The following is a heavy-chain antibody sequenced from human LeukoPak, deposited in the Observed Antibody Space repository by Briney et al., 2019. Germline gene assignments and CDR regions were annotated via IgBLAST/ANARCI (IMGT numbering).Heavy chain of an antibody. CDR3: AKDGDGIQFFDY. D-gene: IGHD5-24*01. Sequence: GGSLRLSCAASGFTFSNYVMSWVRQAPGKGLEWVSTITLSGDTTYNADSVRGRFTISRDNSKNTLYLQVNTLRAEDTAVYYCAKDGDGIQFFDYWGQGTLVTVSS. V-gene: IGHV3-23*01. CDR2: ITLSGDTT. CDR1: GFTFSNYV. J-gene: IGHJ4*02.